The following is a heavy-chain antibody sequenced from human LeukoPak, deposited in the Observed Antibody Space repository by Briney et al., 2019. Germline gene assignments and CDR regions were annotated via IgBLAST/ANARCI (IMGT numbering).Heavy chain of an antibody. D-gene: IGHD3-10*01. Sequence: GGSLRLSCAASGFTVSSNEMSWVRQAPGKGLEWVSAISGSGGSTYYADSVKGRFTISRDNSKNTLYLQMNSLRAEDTAVYYCAKSWFGELRFFDYWGQGTLVTVSS. CDR2: ISGSGGST. J-gene: IGHJ4*02. CDR1: GFTVSSNE. CDR3: AKSWFGELRFFDY. V-gene: IGHV3-23*01.